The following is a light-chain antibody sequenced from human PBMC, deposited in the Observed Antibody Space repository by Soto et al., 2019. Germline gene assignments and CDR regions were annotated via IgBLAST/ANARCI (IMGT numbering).Light chain of an antibody. CDR3: QHGNSDPWT. V-gene: IGKV1-5*01. CDR1: QTIRRW. Sequence: DIEMTQSPSTLSASVGDRVTITCRASQTIRRWLAWYQQRPGNAPKVLIYDASTLERGVPARFSGSGSETDFTLTISSLQPEDSATYYCQHGNSDPWTFCHGTTVEIK. J-gene: IGKJ1*01. CDR2: DAS.